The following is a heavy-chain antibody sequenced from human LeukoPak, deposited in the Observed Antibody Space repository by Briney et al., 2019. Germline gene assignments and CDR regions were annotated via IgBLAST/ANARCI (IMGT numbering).Heavy chain of an antibody. V-gene: IGHV3-48*04. D-gene: IGHD1-26*01. Sequence: GGSLRLSCAASGFTFSSYSMNWVRQAPGKGLEWVSYISSSSSTIYCAGSVKGRFTISRDNAKNSVSLQMNSLRAEDTAVYYCARLRSGSPTDFDYWGQGTLVTVSS. J-gene: IGHJ4*02. CDR3: ARLRSGSPTDFDY. CDR1: GFTFSSYS. CDR2: ISSSSSTI.